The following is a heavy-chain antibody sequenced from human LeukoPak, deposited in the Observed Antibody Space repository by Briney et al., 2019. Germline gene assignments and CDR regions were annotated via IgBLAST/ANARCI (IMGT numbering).Heavy chain of an antibody. J-gene: IGHJ5*02. CDR2: INYSGTS. V-gene: IGHV4-30-4*01. Sequence: PSETLSLTCTVSGGPISIGDYYWSWIRQPPGKGLEWIGYINYSGTSYYNPSLKSRVTISVDTSKNQFSLKLSSVTAADTAVYYCARAEFSWGQGTLVTVPS. CDR1: GGPISIGDYY. CDR3: ARAEFS. D-gene: IGHD1-14*01.